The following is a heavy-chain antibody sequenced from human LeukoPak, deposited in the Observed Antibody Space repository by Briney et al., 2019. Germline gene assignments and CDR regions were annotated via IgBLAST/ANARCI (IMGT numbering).Heavy chain of an antibody. J-gene: IGHJ4*02. CDR2: IWYDGSNK. CDR3: ARDPGVRWLVGFDY. CDR1: GFTFNSYG. Sequence: GGSLRLSCAASGFTFNSYGMHWVRQAPGKGLEWVAVIWYDGSNKYYADSVKGRFTISRDNSENTLYLQMDSLRAEDTAVYYCARDPGVRWLVGFDYWGQGILVTVSS. V-gene: IGHV3-33*01. D-gene: IGHD6-19*01.